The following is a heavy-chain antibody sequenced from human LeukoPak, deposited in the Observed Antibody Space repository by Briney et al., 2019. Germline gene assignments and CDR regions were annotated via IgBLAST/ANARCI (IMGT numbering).Heavy chain of an antibody. CDR1: GFTFSSYG. V-gene: IGHV3-30*03. J-gene: IGHJ4*02. CDR2: ISYDGSNK. D-gene: IGHD1-26*01. Sequence: GGSLRLSCAASGFTFSSYGMHWVRQAPGKGLEWVAFISYDGSNKYYADSVKGRFTISRDNSRNTLFLQMNSLRAEDTAVYYCASSVGAAYYFDYWGQGTLVTVSS. CDR3: ASSVGAAYYFDY.